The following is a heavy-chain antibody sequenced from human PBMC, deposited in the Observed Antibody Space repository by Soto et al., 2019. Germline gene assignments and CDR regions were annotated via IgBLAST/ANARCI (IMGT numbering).Heavy chain of an antibody. CDR1: GFTFSNAW. V-gene: IGHV3-15*01. CDR3: TTDKVPSTYYVILTGFSSY. D-gene: IGHD3-9*01. CDR2: IKSKTDGGTT. J-gene: IGHJ4*02. Sequence: GGSLRLSCAASGFTFSNAWMTWVRQAPGKGMEWVGHIKSKTDGGTTDYAAPVKGRFTISRDDSKNTLYLQMNSLKTEDTAVYYCTTDKVPSTYYVILTGFSSYGCQGALVTVAS.